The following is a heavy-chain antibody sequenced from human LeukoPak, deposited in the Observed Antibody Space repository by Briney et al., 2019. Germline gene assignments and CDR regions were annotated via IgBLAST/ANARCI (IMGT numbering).Heavy chain of an antibody. CDR2: ISSSSSYI. Sequence: PGGSLRLSCAASGFTFSSYSMTWIRQAPGKGLEWVSSISSSSSYIYYADSVKGRFTISRDNAKNSLYLQMISLRTEDTAVYYCSRDAFDIWGQGTTVTVSS. J-gene: IGHJ3*02. CDR1: GFTFSSYS. CDR3: SRDAFDI. V-gene: IGHV3-21*01.